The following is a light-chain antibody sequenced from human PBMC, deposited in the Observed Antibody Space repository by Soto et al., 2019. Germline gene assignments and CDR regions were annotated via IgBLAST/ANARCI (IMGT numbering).Light chain of an antibody. V-gene: IGKV2-30*01. J-gene: IGKJ5*01. CDR2: KVS. CDR3: MQPLQSPRT. Sequence: DVVMTQSPLSLPVTLGQPASISCRSSQSLVYSDGNTYLNWFQQRPGQSPRRLIYKVSNRDSGVPDRFSGSGSGTDFTLKISRVEAEDVGVYYCMQPLQSPRTFGQGTRLEIK. CDR1: QSLVYSDGNTY.